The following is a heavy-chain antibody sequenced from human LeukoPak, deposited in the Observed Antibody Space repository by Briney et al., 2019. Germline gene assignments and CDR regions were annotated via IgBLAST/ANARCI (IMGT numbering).Heavy chain of an antibody. Sequence: SETLSLTCAVYGGSFSGYYWSWIRQPPGKGLEWIGEINHSGSTNYNPSLKSRVTISVDTSKNQFSLKLSSVTAADTAVYYCARGVLTIFGVVTKFDYWGQGTLVTVSS. J-gene: IGHJ4*02. CDR2: INHSGST. D-gene: IGHD3-3*01. CDR3: ARGVLTIFGVVTKFDY. V-gene: IGHV4-34*01. CDR1: GGSFSGYY.